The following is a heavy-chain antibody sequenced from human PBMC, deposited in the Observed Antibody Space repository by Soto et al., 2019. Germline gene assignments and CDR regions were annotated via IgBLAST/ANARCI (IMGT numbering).Heavy chain of an antibody. CDR1: GGSISSGGYY. CDR3: ARGGRQLRFDP. CDR2: IYYSGST. J-gene: IGHJ5*02. D-gene: IGHD6-6*01. Sequence: QVQLQESGPGLVKPSQTLSLTCTVSGGSISSGGYYSSWIRQHPGKGLEWIGYIYYSGSTYYNPSLKSRVTISVDTAKNQFSLKLSSVTAADTAVYYCARGGRQLRFDPWGQGTPVTVSS. V-gene: IGHV4-31*03.